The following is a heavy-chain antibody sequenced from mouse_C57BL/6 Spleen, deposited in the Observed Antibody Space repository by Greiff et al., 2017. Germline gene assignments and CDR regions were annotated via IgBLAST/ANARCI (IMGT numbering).Heavy chain of an antibody. D-gene: IGHD1-1*01. J-gene: IGHJ1*03. CDR3: ARDTTVVGYFDV. V-gene: IGHV5-4*01. CDR2: ISDGGSYT. CDR1: GFTFSSYA. Sequence: EVKLVESGGGLVKPGGSLKLSCAASGFTFSSYAMSWVRQTPEKRLEWVATISDGGSYTYYPDNVKGRFTISRDNAKNNLYLQMSHLKSEDTAMYYCARDTTVVGYFDVWGTGTTFTVSS.